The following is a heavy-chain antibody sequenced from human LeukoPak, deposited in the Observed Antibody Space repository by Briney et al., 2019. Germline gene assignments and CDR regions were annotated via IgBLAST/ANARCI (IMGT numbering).Heavy chain of an antibody. CDR3: ARAYYDFWSGYYKDFDY. V-gene: IGHV4-39*07. D-gene: IGHD3-3*01. J-gene: IGHJ4*02. CDR1: GGSISSSSYY. Sequence: TSETLSLTCTVSGGSISSSSYYWGWIRQPPGKGLEWIGSIYYSGSTYYNPSLKSRVTISVDTSKNQFSLKLSSVTAADTAVYYCARAYYDFWSGYYKDFDYWGQGTLVTVSS. CDR2: IYYSGST.